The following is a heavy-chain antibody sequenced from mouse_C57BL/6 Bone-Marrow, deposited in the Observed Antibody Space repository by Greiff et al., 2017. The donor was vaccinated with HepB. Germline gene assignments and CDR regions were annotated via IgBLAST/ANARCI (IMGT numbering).Heavy chain of an antibody. CDR3: ARGSLAY. J-gene: IGHJ3*01. Sequence: QVQLQQSGAELARPGASVKMSCKASGYTFTSYTMHWVNQRPGQGLEWIGYINPSSGYTKYNQKFKDKATLTADKSSSTAYMQLSSLTSEDSAVYYCARGSLAYWGQGTLVTVSA. CDR1: GYTFTSYT. V-gene: IGHV1-4*01. CDR2: INPSSGYT.